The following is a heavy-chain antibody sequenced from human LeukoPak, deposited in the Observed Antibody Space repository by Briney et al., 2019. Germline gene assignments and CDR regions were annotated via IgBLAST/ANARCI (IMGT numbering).Heavy chain of an antibody. V-gene: IGHV3-23*01. CDR2: ISGGGYAT. D-gene: IGHD3-16*02. CDR3: AKSWASGSYLFDY. J-gene: IGHJ4*02. Sequence: GGSLRLSCAASGFSFSSFGMSWVRQAPGKGLEWVSAISGGGYATSYADSVKGRFTISRDNFKETLYLQMNSLRVEDTAVYHCAKSWASGSYLFDYWGQGILVTVSS. CDR1: GFSFSSFG.